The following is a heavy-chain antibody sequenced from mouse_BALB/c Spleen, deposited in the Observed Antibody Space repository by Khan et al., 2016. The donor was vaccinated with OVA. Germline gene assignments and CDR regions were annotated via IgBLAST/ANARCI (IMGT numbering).Heavy chain of an antibody. J-gene: IGHJ1*01. CDR1: GFTFSSFG. CDR3: ASTGGNVHWYFDV. V-gene: IGHV5-17*02. D-gene: IGHD2-1*01. CDR2: MSSGSSTI. Sequence: EVELVESGGGLVQPGGSRKLSCAASGFTFSSFGMHWVRQAPKQGLEWVAYMSSGSSTIYYVDTVKGRITISRDNPKNTLFLQMTSLTSEDTAMYYCASTGGNVHWYFDVWGAGTSVTVSS.